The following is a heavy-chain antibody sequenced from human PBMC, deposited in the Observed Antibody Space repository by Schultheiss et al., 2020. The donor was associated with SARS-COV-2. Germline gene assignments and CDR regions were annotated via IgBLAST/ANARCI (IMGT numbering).Heavy chain of an antibody. J-gene: IGHJ5*02. D-gene: IGHD6-6*01. Sequence: SETLSLTCAVYGGSFSGYYWSWIRQPPGKGLEWIGEINHSGSTNYNPSLKSRVTISVDTSKNQFSLKLSSVTAADTAVYYCARAWPFLAAREGHWFDPWGQGTLVTVSS. CDR2: INHSGST. V-gene: IGHV4-34*01. CDR3: ARAWPFLAAREGHWFDP. CDR1: GGSFSGYY.